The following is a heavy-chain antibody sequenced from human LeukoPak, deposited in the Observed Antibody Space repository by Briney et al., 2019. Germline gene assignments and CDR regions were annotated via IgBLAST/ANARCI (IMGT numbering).Heavy chain of an antibody. J-gene: IGHJ3*02. V-gene: IGHV3-7*01. CDR3: ARDSYDFWSGYYLGAFDI. D-gene: IGHD3/OR15-3a*01. Sequence: GGSVRLSCAASVFTFISYWMSWVRQAPWKGLEWVAIIKLDGSEKYYVDSVKGRFTISRDNAKNSLYLQMNSLRAEDTAVYYCARDSYDFWSGYYLGAFDIWGQGTMVTVSS. CDR2: IKLDGSEK. CDR1: VFTFISYW.